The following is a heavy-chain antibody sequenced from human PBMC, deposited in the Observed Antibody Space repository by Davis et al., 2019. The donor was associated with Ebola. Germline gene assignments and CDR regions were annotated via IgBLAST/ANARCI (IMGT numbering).Heavy chain of an antibody. J-gene: IGHJ4*02. Sequence: SETLSLTCTVSGGSISSSHYYWGWIRQPPGKGLEWIRNIYYSGSTNYNPSLKSRVTISVDTSKNQFSLKLRSVTAADTAVYYCARGTSGAEHWGQGTLATVSS. CDR2: IYYSGST. CDR1: GGSISSSHYY. CDR3: ARGTSGAEH. D-gene: IGHD7-27*01. V-gene: IGHV4-39*07.